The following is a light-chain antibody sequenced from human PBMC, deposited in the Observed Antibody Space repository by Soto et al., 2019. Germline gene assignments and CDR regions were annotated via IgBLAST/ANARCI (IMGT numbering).Light chain of an antibody. CDR2: GAS. CDR1: QSVSSSY. CDR3: QHYGTSPPFT. V-gene: IGKV3-20*01. Sequence: EIVLTQSPGTLSLSPGERATLSCRASQSVSSSYLAWYQQRPGQAPRLLVYGASRRATGIPDMFSGSGSGTDFTLTISRLEPEDFAVYYCQHYGTSPPFTFGQGTKLEIK. J-gene: IGKJ2*01.